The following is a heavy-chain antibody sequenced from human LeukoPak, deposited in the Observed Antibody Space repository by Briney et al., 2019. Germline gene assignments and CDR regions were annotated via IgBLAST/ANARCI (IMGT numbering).Heavy chain of an antibody. D-gene: IGHD1-26*01. Sequence: ASVKVSCKLSRKTRNELSMHWVRQAPGKGLEWMGGFDPEDGETIHAQKFQGRITLTEDTSTNTAYMELSSLKSEDTAVYHCATGGWGLLRGPYVFDLWGQGTMVTVSS. V-gene: IGHV1-24*01. CDR1: RKTRNELS. CDR2: FDPEDGET. CDR3: ATGGWGLLRGPYVFDL. J-gene: IGHJ3*01.